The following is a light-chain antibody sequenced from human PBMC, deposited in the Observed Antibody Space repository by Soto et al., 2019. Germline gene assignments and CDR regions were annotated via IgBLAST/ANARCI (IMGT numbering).Light chain of an antibody. CDR2: KAS. J-gene: IGKJ2*01. CDR3: QQYNSYSCT. Sequence: DIKMTQSPSTLSASVGDRVTITCRASQSISTWLAWYQQKPGKAPNLLIYKASSLKSVVPSRFSGSGSGTELTLTISSLQHDDFATYYCQQYNSYSCTFGQGTQRDIK. CDR1: QSISTW. V-gene: IGKV1-5*03.